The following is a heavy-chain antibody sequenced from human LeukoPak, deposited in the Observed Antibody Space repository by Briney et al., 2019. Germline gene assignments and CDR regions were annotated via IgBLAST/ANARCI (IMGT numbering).Heavy chain of an antibody. D-gene: IGHD6-13*01. J-gene: IGHJ4*02. CDR2: ISGDGVST. Sequence: GGSLRLSCAASGFTFSHYAMRWVRQAPGKGLEWVSAISGDGVSTYYADSVKGLFTISRDNSKSTVYLQMSSLRAEDTAIYYCAKDYEASTSWREFFDFWGQGTLVTVSS. V-gene: IGHV3-23*01. CDR3: AKDYEASTSWREFFDF. CDR1: GFTFSHYA.